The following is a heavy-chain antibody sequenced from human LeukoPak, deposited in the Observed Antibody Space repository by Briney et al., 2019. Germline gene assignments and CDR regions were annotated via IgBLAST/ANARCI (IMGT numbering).Heavy chain of an antibody. CDR1: GFTFSSYG. V-gene: IGHV3-30*18. CDR3: AKDLGRGSSGCFTY. J-gene: IGHJ4*02. Sequence: GGSLRLSCAASGFTFSSYGIHWVRQAPGKGLEWVAVISYDGSNKYYADSVKGRFTISRDNSKNTLYLQMNSLRAEDTAVYYCAKDLGRGSSGCFTYWGQGTLVTVSS. CDR2: ISYDGSNK. D-gene: IGHD6-19*01.